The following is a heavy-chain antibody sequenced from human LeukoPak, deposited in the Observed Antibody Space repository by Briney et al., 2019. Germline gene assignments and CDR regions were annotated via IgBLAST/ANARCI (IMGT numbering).Heavy chain of an antibody. Sequence: SETLSLTCTVSGGSISSSSYYWGWIRQPPGRGLEWIGSIYYGGTLYYSGSTYYNPSLKSRVTISVDKSENQFSLKLTSVTAADTAVYYCARGRDWTWGYWGQGTLVTVSS. CDR2: IYYGGTLYYSGST. CDR1: GGSISSSSYY. CDR3: ARGRDWTWGY. J-gene: IGHJ4*02. V-gene: IGHV4-39*07. D-gene: IGHD3/OR15-3a*01.